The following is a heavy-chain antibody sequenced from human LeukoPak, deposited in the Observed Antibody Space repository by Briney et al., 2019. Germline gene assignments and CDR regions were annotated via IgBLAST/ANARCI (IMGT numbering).Heavy chain of an antibody. J-gene: IGHJ5*02. CDR1: VGSISGYY. D-gene: IGHD4-11*01. CDR3: ARYRGKTTVSSLDWFDP. Sequence: PSETLSLTCTVSVGSISGYYWSWIRQPPGKGLEWIGYMYYSGNTNYNPSLKSRVTISVDTSKNQFSLKLSSVTAADTAVYYCARYRGKTTVSSLDWFDPWGQGTLVTVSS. V-gene: IGHV4-59*01. CDR2: MYYSGNT.